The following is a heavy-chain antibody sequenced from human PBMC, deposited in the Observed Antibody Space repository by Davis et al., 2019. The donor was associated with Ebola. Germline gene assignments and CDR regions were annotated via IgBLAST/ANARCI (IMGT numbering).Heavy chain of an antibody. CDR2: IYYSGST. J-gene: IGHJ4*02. CDR1: GGSISSSSYY. Sequence: PSETLSLTCTVSGGSISSSSYYWGWIRQPPGKGLEWIGSIYYSGSTYYNPSLKSRVTISVDTSKNQFSLKLSSVTAADTAVYYCARLRGSGFRELSHFPAIDYWGQGTLVTVSS. V-gene: IGHV4-39*01. CDR3: ARLRGSGFRELSHFPAIDY. D-gene: IGHD3-10*01.